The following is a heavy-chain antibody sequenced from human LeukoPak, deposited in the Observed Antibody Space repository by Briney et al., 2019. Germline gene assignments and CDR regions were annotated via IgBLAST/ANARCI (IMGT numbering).Heavy chain of an antibody. CDR2: ISYDGSNK. J-gene: IGHJ4*02. CDR3: ARVPDTAMVFDY. D-gene: IGHD5-18*01. Sequence: GGSLRLSCAASGFTFSSYAMHWVRQAPGKGLEWVAVISYDGSNKYYAGSVKGRFTISRDNSKNTLYLQMNSLRAEDTAVYYCARVPDTAMVFDYWGQGTLVTVSS. V-gene: IGHV3-30*04. CDR1: GFTFSSYA.